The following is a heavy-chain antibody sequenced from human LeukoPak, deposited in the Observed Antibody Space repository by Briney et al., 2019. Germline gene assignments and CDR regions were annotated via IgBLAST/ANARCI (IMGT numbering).Heavy chain of an antibody. V-gene: IGHV1-69*04. CDR1: GGTFSSYA. Sequence: SVKVSCKASGGTFSSYAISWVRQAPGQGLEWMGRIIPILGIANYAQKFQGRVTITADKSTSTAYMELSSLRSEDTAVYYCCRVGATFSDNRYFDYWGQGTLVTVSS. D-gene: IGHD1-26*01. J-gene: IGHJ4*02. CDR2: IIPILGIA. CDR3: CRVGATFSDNRYFDY.